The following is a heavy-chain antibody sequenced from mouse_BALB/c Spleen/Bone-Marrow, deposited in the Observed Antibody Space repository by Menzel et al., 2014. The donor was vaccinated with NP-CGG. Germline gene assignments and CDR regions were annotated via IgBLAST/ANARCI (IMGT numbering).Heavy chain of an antibody. D-gene: IGHD3-1*01. CDR1: GYTFTDYV. J-gene: IGHJ2*01. CDR2: IYPGSGST. V-gene: IGHV1-77*01. CDR3: ARSGAVYYFDY. Sequence: QVHLQQPGPELVKPGASVKMSCKASGYTFTDYVISWVKQRTGQGLEWIGEIYPGSGSTYYNEKFKGKATLTADKSSNTAYMQLSSLTSEDSAVYFCARSGAVYYFDYWGQGTTLTVSS.